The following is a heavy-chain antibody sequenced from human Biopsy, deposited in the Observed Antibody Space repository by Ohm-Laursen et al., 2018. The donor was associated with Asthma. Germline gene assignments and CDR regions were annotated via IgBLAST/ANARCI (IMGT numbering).Heavy chain of an antibody. J-gene: IGHJ6*02. CDR2: ISWNSGTI. D-gene: IGHD3-10*01. Sequence: SLRLSCAASGFSCDDYAMFWVRQAPGKGLEWFSGISWNSGTIGYADSVKGRFTISRDNAKNSLYLQMNSLGPEDTAVYYCARDMGAGPNQPPSGSGSSHLYGMDVWGQGTTVTVSS. V-gene: IGHV3-9*01. CDR1: GFSCDDYA. CDR3: ARDMGAGPNQPPSGSGSSHLYGMDV.